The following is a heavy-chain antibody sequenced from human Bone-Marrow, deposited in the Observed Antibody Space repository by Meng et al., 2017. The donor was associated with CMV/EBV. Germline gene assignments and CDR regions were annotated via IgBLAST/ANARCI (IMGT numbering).Heavy chain of an antibody. CDR2: ISGSGNSI. V-gene: IGHV3-23*01. CDR1: GFTFNIYA. CDR3: AKDRPYNWNEPYYYYGMDV. Sequence: GESLKISCAASGFTFNIYAMSWVRQAPGKGLEWVSTISGSGNSIYYADSVKGRFTISRHNSKNTLFLQMNSLRAEDTAVYYCAKDRPYNWNEPYYYYGMDVWGQGTTVTVSS. J-gene: IGHJ6*02. D-gene: IGHD1-1*01.